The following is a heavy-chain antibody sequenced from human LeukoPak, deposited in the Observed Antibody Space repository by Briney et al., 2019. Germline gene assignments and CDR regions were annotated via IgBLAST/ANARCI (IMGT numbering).Heavy chain of an antibody. D-gene: IGHD2/OR15-2a*01. CDR2: ISYDGSNK. V-gene: IGHV3-30*03. J-gene: IGHJ4*02. Sequence: GGSLRLSCAASGFTFSSYGMHWVRQAPGKGLEWVAVISYDGSNKYYTDSVKGRLTISRDNSKDTLFLQMSSLRAEDTAVYYCAREGPRGNSQFDYWGQGTLVTVSS. CDR1: GFTFSSYG. CDR3: AREGPRGNSQFDY.